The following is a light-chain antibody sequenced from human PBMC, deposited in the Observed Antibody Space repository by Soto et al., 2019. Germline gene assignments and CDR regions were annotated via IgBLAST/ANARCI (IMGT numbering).Light chain of an antibody. Sequence: EIVLTQSPATLSLSPGERATLSCRASQSVSIYLACYQQQPAHAPTLLIHDAANSATGIPARFSGSGSGTDFTITSSGLEAEDFAVYYCQQPSNWITFGQGTRLEIK. CDR2: DAA. CDR1: QSVSIY. J-gene: IGKJ5*01. CDR3: QQPSNWIT. V-gene: IGKV3-11*01.